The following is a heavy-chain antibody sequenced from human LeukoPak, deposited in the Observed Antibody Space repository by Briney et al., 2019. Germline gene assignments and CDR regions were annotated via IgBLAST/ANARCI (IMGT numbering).Heavy chain of an antibody. V-gene: IGHV4-4*07. CDR1: GDSISGFY. D-gene: IGHD4/OR15-4a*01. J-gene: IGHJ4*02. Sequence: SETLPLTCSVSGDSISGFYWSWIRQPAGKGLEWIGRIYTSGRTNYNPSLKSRVTISVDTSKNQFSLKLSSVTAADTAVYYCARQNYGAAPLRYWGQGTLVTVSS. CDR3: ARQNYGAAPLRY. CDR2: IYTSGRT.